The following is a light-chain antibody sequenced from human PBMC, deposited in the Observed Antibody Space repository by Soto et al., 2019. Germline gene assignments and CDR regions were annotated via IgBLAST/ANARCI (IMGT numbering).Light chain of an antibody. CDR1: SSNIGPGYD. Sequence: QSVLTQPPSVSGAPGQRVTISCTGSSSNIGPGYDVHWYQQLPGTAPKLLMYGVSNRPSGVPDRFSGSRSGTSASLAITGLQAEDEADYYCQSFDSSLSNSWVFGGGTKVTVL. V-gene: IGLV1-40*01. CDR3: QSFDSSLSNSWV. J-gene: IGLJ3*02. CDR2: GVS.